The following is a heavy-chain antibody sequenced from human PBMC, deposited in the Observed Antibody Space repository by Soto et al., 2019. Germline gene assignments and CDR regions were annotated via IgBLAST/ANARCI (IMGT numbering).Heavy chain of an antibody. V-gene: IGHV1-69*01. CDR3: ARDLRGSYDVDYDYGMDV. J-gene: IGHJ6*02. D-gene: IGHD1-26*01. CDR2: IIPIFGTA. CDR1: GGTFSSYA. Sequence: QVQLVQSGAEVKKPGSSVKVSCKASGGTFSSYAISWVRQAPGQGLEWMGGIIPIFGTANYAQKFQGRVTITADESTSTADMELSRLRSEDTAVYYWARDLRGSYDVDYDYGMDVWGQGTTGT.